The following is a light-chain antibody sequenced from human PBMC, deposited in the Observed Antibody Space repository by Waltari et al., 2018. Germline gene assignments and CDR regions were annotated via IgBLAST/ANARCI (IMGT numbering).Light chain of an antibody. J-gene: IGKJ1*01. CDR3: QKYGSLPAT. CDR2: DAS. CDR1: QRISRF. Sequence: EILLTQSPGTLSLSPGDRATLSCRASQRISRFLAWYQQKPGQAPRLLIYDASTRATGIPDRFSGSGSGTDFSLTISRLEPEDIAVYYCQKYGSLPATFGQGTKVEIK. V-gene: IGKV3-20*01.